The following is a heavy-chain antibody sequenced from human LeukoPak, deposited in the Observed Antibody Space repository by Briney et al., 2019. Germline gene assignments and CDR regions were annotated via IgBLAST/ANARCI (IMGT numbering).Heavy chain of an antibody. CDR3: VPKGTEGY. Sequence: GGSLKLSCSASGFTFSSYAMHWVRQAPGKGLEYVSAISPDGGNTYYADSVKGRFSISRDNSKNTLYLQMSSLRPEDTAVYYCVPKGTEGYWGQGTLVTVSS. V-gene: IGHV3-64D*06. J-gene: IGHJ4*02. CDR1: GFTFSSYA. CDR2: ISPDGGNT.